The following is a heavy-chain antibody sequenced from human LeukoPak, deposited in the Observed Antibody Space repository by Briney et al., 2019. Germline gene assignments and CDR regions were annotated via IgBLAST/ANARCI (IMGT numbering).Heavy chain of an antibody. CDR3: ARVLGYCSAGRCYPSFDY. CDR1: GASISSSY. Sequence: PSETLSLTCTVSGASISSSYWTWIRQPPGKGLEWIGYIYYSGTTNYNPSLKSRVTISVDTSKNQFSLKLSSVTAADTAVYYCARVLGYCSAGRCYPSFDYWGQGTLVTVSS. V-gene: IGHV4-59*01. J-gene: IGHJ4*02. CDR2: IYYSGTT. D-gene: IGHD2-15*01.